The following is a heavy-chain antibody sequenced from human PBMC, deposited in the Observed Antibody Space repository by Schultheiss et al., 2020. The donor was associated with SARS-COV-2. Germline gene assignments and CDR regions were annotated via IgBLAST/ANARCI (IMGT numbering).Heavy chain of an antibody. V-gene: IGHV3-72*01. D-gene: IGHD3-22*01. CDR3: AREFDSRGRFDY. CDR1: GFTFSDHY. Sequence: GGSLRLSCAASGFTFSDHYMDWVRQAPGKGLEWVGRTRNKANSYTTEYAASVKGRFTISRDNAKDSLYLQMNSLRAEDTAFYYCAREFDSRGRFDYWGQGTLVTVSS. J-gene: IGHJ4*02. CDR2: TRNKANSYTT.